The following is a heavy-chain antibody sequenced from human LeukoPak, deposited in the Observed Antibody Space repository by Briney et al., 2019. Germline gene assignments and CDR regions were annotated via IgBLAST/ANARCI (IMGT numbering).Heavy chain of an antibody. CDR3: ARRGDDYGDSSYYYYYMDV. J-gene: IGHJ6*03. Sequence: SETLSLTCTVSGGSISSYYWSWIRQPAGKGLEWIGRIYTSGSTNYNPSLKSRVTMSVDTSKNQFSLKLSSVTAADTAVYYCARRGDDYGDSSYYYYYMDVWGKGTTVTVSS. CDR1: GGSISSYY. V-gene: IGHV4-4*07. D-gene: IGHD4-17*01. CDR2: IYTSGST.